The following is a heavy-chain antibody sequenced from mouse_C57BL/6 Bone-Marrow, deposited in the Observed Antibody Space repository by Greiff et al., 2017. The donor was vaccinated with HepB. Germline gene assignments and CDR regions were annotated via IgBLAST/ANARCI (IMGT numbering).Heavy chain of an antibody. J-gene: IGHJ4*01. Sequence: EVKLMESGGGLVKPGGSLKLSCAASGFTFSSYAMSWVRQTPEKRLEWVATISDGGSYTYYPDNVKGRFTISRDNAKNNLYLQMSHLKSEDTAMYYCARMITDYYAMDYWGLGTSVTVSS. V-gene: IGHV5-4*03. D-gene: IGHD2-4*01. CDR3: ARMITDYYAMDY. CDR2: ISDGGSYT. CDR1: GFTFSSYA.